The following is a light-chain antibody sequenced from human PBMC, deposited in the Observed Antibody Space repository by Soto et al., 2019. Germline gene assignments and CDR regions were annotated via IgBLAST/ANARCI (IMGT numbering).Light chain of an antibody. V-gene: IGKV1-9*01. CDR3: QQFKNYPIT. J-gene: IGKJ5*01. Sequence: IQLTQSPSSPSASVGDRGTFTCRASEDISSYLVWYQQKPGAAPKLLIYAASALHSGVPSRFSGSGSGTDFTLTISSLHPEDFAVYFCQQFKNYPITFGQGTRLEIK. CDR2: AAS. CDR1: EDISSY.